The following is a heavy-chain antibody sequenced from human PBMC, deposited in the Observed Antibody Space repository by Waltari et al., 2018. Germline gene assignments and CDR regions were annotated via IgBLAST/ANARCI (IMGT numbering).Heavy chain of an antibody. J-gene: IGHJ6*03. CDR3: TSIAVAGTFHYYYYMDV. Sequence: EVQLVESGGGLVQPGRSLRLSCTASGFTFGDYAMSWVRQAPGKGPEWVGFIRSKAYGGTTEYAASVKGRFTISRDDSKNIAYLQMNSLKTEDTAVYYCTSIAVAGTFHYYYYMDVWGKGTTVTVSS. D-gene: IGHD6-19*01. CDR1: GFTFGDYA. V-gene: IGHV3-49*04. CDR2: IRSKAYGGTT.